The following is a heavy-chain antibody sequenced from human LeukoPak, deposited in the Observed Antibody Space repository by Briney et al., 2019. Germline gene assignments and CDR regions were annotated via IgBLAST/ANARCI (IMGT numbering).Heavy chain of an antibody. V-gene: IGHV3-11*04. CDR2: ISSSGSTI. D-gene: IGHD2-2*01. Sequence: GGSLRLSCAAPGFTFNDYYMSWLGQAPGKGMAWVAYISSSGSTIYYADSLKGRFTISTDNAKNSLYLQMNSLRAEDTAVYYCAREMWGVPAADNYYYYYMDVWGKGATVTVSS. CDR3: AREMWGVPAADNYYYYYMDV. CDR1: GFTFNDYY. J-gene: IGHJ6*03.